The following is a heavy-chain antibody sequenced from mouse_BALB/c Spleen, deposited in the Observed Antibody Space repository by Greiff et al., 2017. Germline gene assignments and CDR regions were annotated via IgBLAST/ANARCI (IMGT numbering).Heavy chain of an antibody. V-gene: IGHV1S135*01. Sequence: VQLQQSGPELVKPGASVKVSCKASGYSFIDYNMSWVNQSHGKSLEWIGYIDPYNGGISYTQKFKGKATLTVDKSSTTAFMQLNSLTSEDSAVYYCARPMITYAMDYWGQGTSVTVSS. CDR3: ARPMITYAMDY. D-gene: IGHD2-4*01. CDR1: GYSFIDYN. J-gene: IGHJ4*01. CDR2: IDPYNGGI.